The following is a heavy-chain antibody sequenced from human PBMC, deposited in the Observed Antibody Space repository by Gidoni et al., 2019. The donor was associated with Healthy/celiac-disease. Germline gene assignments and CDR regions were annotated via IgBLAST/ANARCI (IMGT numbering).Heavy chain of an antibody. CDR2: ISGSGGST. V-gene: IGHV3-23*01. CDR1: GFTFLSYA. J-gene: IGHJ4*02. D-gene: IGHD3-3*01. Sequence: EVQLLASGGGLVQPGGSLRLSCAASGFTFLSYAMSWVRQAPGKGLEWVSAISGSGGSTYYADYVKGRFTISRDNSKNTLYLQMNSLRAEDTAVYYCAKDPESYGIFGVADPDYWGQGTLVTVSS. CDR3: AKDPESYGIFGVADPDY.